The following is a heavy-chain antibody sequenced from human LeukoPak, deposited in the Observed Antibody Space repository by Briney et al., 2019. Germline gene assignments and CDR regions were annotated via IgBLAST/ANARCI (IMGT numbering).Heavy chain of an antibody. CDR2: TSYDGSNK. CDR3: AKKSPGTYYAPPDY. CDR1: GFTFSSYG. V-gene: IGHV3-30*18. J-gene: IGHJ4*02. Sequence: GGSLRLSCAASGFTFSSYGMHWVRHAPGKGLEWVAVTSYDGSNKNYADSVKGRFTISRDNSKNTLYLQMNSLRAEDTAVYYCAKKSPGTYYAPPDYWRQGTLVTVSS. D-gene: IGHD3-10*01.